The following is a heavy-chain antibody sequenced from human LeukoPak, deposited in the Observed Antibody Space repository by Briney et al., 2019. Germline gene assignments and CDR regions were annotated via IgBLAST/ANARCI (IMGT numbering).Heavy chain of an antibody. CDR3: AIDTSDNNDGFDI. CDR2: FDPDAGET. J-gene: IGHJ3*02. CDR1: GYTLTQLS. Sequence: ASVKVSCKVSGYTLTQLSMHWVRQAPAQGLEWMGGFDPDAGETIYAQRFQGRVTMTEDTSTDTAFMELSSLGSEDSAVYYCAIDTSDNNDGFDIWGQGTTVTVSS. D-gene: IGHD2/OR15-2a*01. V-gene: IGHV1-24*01.